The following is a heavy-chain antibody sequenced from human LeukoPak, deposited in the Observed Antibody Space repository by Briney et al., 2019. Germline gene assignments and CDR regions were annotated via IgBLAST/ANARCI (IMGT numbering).Heavy chain of an antibody. D-gene: IGHD3-10*01. J-gene: IGHJ3*02. CDR2: IYYSGNT. CDR1: GYSISSGYY. V-gene: IGHV4-38-2*02. CDR3: ARDSFGVNAFSI. Sequence: SETLSLTCTVSGYSISSGYYWGWIRQPPGKGLEWIGYIYYSGNTNYNPSLKSRVTISVDTSKNQFSLKLTSVTAADTAVYYCARDSFGVNAFSIWGQGTVVTVSS.